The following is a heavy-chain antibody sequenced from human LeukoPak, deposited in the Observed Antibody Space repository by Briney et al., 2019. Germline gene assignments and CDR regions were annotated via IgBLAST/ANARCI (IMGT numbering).Heavy chain of an antibody. D-gene: IGHD3-22*01. J-gene: IGHJ3*02. Sequence: GGSLRLSCAASGFTFSSYGMHWVRQAPGKGLECVAVIWYDGSNKYYADSVKGRFTISRDNSKNTLYLQMNSLRAEDTAVYYCARDQYYYDSHDAFDIWGQGTMVTVSS. CDR2: IWYDGSNK. CDR3: ARDQYYYDSHDAFDI. V-gene: IGHV3-33*01. CDR1: GFTFSSYG.